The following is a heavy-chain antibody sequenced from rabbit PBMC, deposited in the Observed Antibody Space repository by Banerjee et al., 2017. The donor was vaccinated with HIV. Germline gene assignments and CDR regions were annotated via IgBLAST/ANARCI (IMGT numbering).Heavy chain of an antibody. CDR1: GFSFSSYY. CDR3: AGDPHAIHSNSADSDWNL. CDR2: IYTAYSGST. J-gene: IGHJ4*01. Sequence: QSLEESGGDLVKPGASLTLTCTASGFSFSSYYMCWVRQAPGKGLELIGCIYTAYSGSTYYASWAKGRHTISKTSSTTVTLQMTSLTAADTATYFCAGDPHAIHSNSADSDWNLWGQGTLVTVS. D-gene: IGHD1-1*01. V-gene: IGHV1S40*01.